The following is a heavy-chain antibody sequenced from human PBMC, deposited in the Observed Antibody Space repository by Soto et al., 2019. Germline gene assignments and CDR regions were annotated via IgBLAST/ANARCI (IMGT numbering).Heavy chain of an antibody. V-gene: IGHV4-39*01. CDR3: ARHTYSWAGNWFDP. CDR1: GDYISSSNYY. J-gene: IGHJ5*02. Sequence: SETLSLTCTVSGDYISSSNYYWVWIRLPPGKGLEWIGSIYYSGSTYYNPSLNSRVTISVDTSKNQFSLKLSSVTAADTAVYYCARHTYSWAGNWFDPWGQGNLVTVSS. D-gene: IGHD4-4*01. CDR2: IYYSGST.